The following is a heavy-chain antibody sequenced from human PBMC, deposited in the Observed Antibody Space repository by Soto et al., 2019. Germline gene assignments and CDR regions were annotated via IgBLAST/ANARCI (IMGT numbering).Heavy chain of an antibody. CDR2: IYYSGST. J-gene: IGHJ4*02. V-gene: IGHV4-31*03. D-gene: IGHD4-17*01. CDR3: ATRMKATVTTLDKYYFDY. CDR1: GGSISSGGYY. Sequence: LSLTCTVSGGSISSGGYYWSWIRQHPGKGLEWIGYIYYSGSTYYNPSLKSRVTISVDTSKNQFSLKLSSVTAADTAVYYCATRMKATVTTLDKYYFDYWGQGTLVTVSS.